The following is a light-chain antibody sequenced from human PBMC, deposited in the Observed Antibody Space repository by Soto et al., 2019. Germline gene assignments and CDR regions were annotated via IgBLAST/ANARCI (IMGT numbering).Light chain of an antibody. CDR3: QSYDSSLSGVV. Sequence: QSVLTQPPSVSGAPGQRVTISCTGRSSNIGAGYHVQWYQQLPGTATKFLIYGDSNRPSGVPERFSGSKSGTSASLAITGLQADDEADYYCQSYDSSLSGVVFGGGTKLTV. CDR1: SSNIGAGYH. CDR2: GDS. J-gene: IGLJ2*01. V-gene: IGLV1-40*01.